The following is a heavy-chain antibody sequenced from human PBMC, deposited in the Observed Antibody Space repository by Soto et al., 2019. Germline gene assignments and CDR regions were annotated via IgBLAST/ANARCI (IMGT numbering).Heavy chain of an antibody. CDR2: ISSSSFHI. D-gene: IGHD2-15*01. Sequence: PGGSLRLSCTASGFTFSSYSLNWVSQAPGKGLEWVSSISSSSFHIYYADSLKGRFTISRDNAKNSLYLQVNSLRAEDTAVYYCARGKSFGYCSGGSCYPIDYWGQGTLVTVSS. CDR1: GFTFSSYS. CDR3: ARGKSFGYCSGGSCYPIDY. J-gene: IGHJ4*02. V-gene: IGHV3-21*01.